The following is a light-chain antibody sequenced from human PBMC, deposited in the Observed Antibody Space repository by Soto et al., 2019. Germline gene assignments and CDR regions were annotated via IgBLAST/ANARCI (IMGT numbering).Light chain of an antibody. CDR3: QQNGRPPS. CDR2: DAS. J-gene: IGKJ1*01. V-gene: IGKV3-11*01. Sequence: FEELPAALVCTPGERAHHYFRASQSVDTYVAWYQHRPGQAPRLLIYDASNRATGISARFSGSGFGTDFTLTFRIREPEGFAVYYSQQNGRPPSFGQGTKVDIK. CDR1: QSVDTY.